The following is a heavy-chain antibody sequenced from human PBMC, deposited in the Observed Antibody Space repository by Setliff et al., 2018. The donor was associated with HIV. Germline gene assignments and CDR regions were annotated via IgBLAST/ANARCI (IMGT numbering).Heavy chain of an antibody. CDR2: IYHSGST. CDR3: ARVWLHYDADILRFDP. Sequence: SETLSLTCAVSGHSISSNYYWGWLRQSPGKGLEWIGSIYHSGSTYYNPSLKSRLIISLDASRSQFSLKLDSVTAADTAVYYCARVWLHYDADILRFDPWGQGILVTVSS. V-gene: IGHV4-38-2*01. CDR1: GHSISSNYY. J-gene: IGHJ5*02. D-gene: IGHD3-3*01.